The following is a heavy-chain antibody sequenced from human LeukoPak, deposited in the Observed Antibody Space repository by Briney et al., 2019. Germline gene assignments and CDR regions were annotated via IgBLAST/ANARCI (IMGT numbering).Heavy chain of an antibody. Sequence: PGGSLRLSCAASGFTVSSYAMHWVRQPIGKGLEWVSALGIAGDTSYPGSVKGRFTISRENAKNSLYLQMNSLRAEDTAMYYCARQKQSHGNFDYWGQGTLVTVSS. CDR1: GFTVSSYA. J-gene: IGHJ4*02. D-gene: IGHD1-26*01. CDR3: ARQKQSHGNFDY. V-gene: IGHV3-13*01. CDR2: LGIAGDT.